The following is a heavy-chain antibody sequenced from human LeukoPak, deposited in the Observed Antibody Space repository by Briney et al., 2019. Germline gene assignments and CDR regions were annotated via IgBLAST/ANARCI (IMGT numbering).Heavy chain of an antibody. D-gene: IGHD3-22*01. J-gene: IGHJ3*02. V-gene: IGHV3-23*01. CDR2: ISGSGGST. Sequence: GGSLRLSCAASGFTFSSYAMSWVRQAPGKGLEWVSAISGSGGSTYYADSVKGRFTISRDNSKNTLYLQMNSLRAEDTAVYYCAKSRTYYYDGSGYYAFDIWGQGTMVTVSS. CDR1: GFTFSSYA. CDR3: AKSRTYYYDGSGYYAFDI.